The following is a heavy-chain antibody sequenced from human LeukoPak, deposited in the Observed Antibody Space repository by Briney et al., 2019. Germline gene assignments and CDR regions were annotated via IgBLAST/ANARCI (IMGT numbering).Heavy chain of an antibody. J-gene: IGHJ4*02. V-gene: IGHV3-74*03. D-gene: IGHD2-2*03. Sequence: PGGCLRLSYGVSGHTLRLYWKHWVPQAPGKGLVWVARIRPEGTNTAYADSVKGRFTISRDNAKNTLFLQMKSLSAEDTAVYYCARDLVWILFDYWGQGTLVTVSS. CDR2: IRPEGTNT. CDR1: GHTLRLYW. CDR3: ARDLVWILFDY.